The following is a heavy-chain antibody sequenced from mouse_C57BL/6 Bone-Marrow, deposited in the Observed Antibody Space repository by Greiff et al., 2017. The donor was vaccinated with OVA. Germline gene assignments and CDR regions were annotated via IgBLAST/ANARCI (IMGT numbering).Heavy chain of an antibody. J-gene: IGHJ3*01. V-gene: IGHV1-22*01. Sequence: VQLQQSGPELVKPGASVKMSCKASGYTFTDYNMHWVKQSHGKSLEWIGYINPNNGGTSYNQKFKGKATLTVNKSSSTAYMELISLTSEDTAVYYCARRDEYDYTWFAYWGQGTLVTVSA. CDR3: ARRDEYDYTWFAY. D-gene: IGHD2-4*01. CDR1: GYTFTDYN. CDR2: INPNNGGT.